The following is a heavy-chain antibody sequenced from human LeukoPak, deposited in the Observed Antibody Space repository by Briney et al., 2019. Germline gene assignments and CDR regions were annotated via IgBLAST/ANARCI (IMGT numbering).Heavy chain of an antibody. J-gene: IGHJ4*02. V-gene: IGHV4-39*01. CDR3: ARTGTYYERPH. CDR1: GGSISSSSYY. D-gene: IGHD3-22*01. Sequence: SETLSLTCTVSGGSISSSSYYWGWIRQPPGKGLEWIGSIYYSGSTYYNPSLKSRVTISIDTSKNQFSLKLSSVTAADTAVYYCARTGTYYERPHWGQGTLVTVSS. CDR2: IYYSGST.